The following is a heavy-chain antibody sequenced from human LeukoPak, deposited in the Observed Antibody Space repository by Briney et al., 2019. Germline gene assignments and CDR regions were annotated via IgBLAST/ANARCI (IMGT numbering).Heavy chain of an antibody. CDR1: GFTFSSYG. J-gene: IGHJ4*02. Sequence: QPGGSLRLPCAASGFTFSSYGMHWVRQAPGKGLEWVAVIWYDGSNKYYADSVKGRFTISRDNSKNTLYLQMNSLRAEDTAVYYCARDARFRGSYAGDYWGQGTLVTVSS. V-gene: IGHV3-33*01. CDR2: IWYDGSNK. D-gene: IGHD3-16*01. CDR3: ARDARFRGSYAGDY.